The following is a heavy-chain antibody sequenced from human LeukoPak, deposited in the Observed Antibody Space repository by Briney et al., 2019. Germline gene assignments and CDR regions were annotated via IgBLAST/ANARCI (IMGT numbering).Heavy chain of an antibody. CDR2: ISYDGSNK. V-gene: IGHV3-30-3*01. CDR3: AIARDTAMVISYYFDY. CDR1: GFTFSSYA. Sequence: PGRSLRLSCAASGFTFSSYAMHWVRQAPGKGLEWVAVISYDGSNKYYADSVKGRFTISKDNSKNTLYLQMNSLRAEDTAVYYCAIARDTAMVISYYFDYWGQGTLVTVSS. J-gene: IGHJ4*02. D-gene: IGHD5-18*01.